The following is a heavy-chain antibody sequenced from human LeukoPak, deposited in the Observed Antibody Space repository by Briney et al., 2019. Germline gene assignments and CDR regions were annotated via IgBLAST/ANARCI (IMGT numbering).Heavy chain of an antibody. V-gene: IGHV4-4*07. CDR2: IHTSGST. CDR3: ARRTTMDPYYYYGMDV. D-gene: IGHD5-18*01. Sequence: PSETLSLTCTVSGGSISSYYWSWVRQPAGRRLEWLGRIHTSGSTHFNPSLKSRVTMSVDASKNQFSLNLSSVTAADTAVDYCARRTTMDPYYYYGMDVWGQGTTVTVSS. CDR1: GGSISSYY. J-gene: IGHJ6*02.